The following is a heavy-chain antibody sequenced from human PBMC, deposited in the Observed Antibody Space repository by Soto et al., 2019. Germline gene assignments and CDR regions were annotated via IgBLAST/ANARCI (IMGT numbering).Heavy chain of an antibody. CDR1: GFTVSSND. J-gene: IGHJ6*02. V-gene: IGHV3-53*01. Sequence: GGSLRLSCAASGFTVSSNDMSWVRQAPGKGLEWVSVIDSGGSTHDADSVKGRFTISRDNSKNTVSLQMNSLRVDDTAVYYCASSSRKDYYFAMDAWGQGTTVTVSS. CDR3: ASSSRKDYYFAMDA. D-gene: IGHD6-6*01. CDR2: IDSGGST.